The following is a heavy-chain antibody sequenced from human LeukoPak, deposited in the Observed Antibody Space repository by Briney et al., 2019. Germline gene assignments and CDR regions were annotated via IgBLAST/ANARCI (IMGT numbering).Heavy chain of an antibody. D-gene: IGHD3-10*01. CDR3: AKGVYGITMVRGVITLPPYYFDY. V-gene: IGHV3-30*04. Sequence: GGSLRLSCAASGFTFSSYAMHWVRQAPGKGLEWVAVISYDGSNKYYADSVKGRFTISRDNSKNTLYLQMNSLRAEDTAVYYCAKGVYGITMVRGVITLPPYYFDYWGQGTLVTVSS. CDR2: ISYDGSNK. J-gene: IGHJ4*02. CDR1: GFTFSSYA.